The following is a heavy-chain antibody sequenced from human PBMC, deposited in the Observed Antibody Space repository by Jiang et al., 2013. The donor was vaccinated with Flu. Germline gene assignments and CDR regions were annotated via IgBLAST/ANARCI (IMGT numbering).Heavy chain of an antibody. CDR2: INHSGST. D-gene: IGHD3-10*01. J-gene: IGHJ4*02. Sequence: LLKPSETLSLTCAVYGGSFSGYYWSWIRQPPGKGLEWIGEINHSGSTNYNPSLKSRVTISVDTSKNQFSLKLSSVTAADTAVYYCASRVRGSGGRHYFDYWGQGTLVTVSS. CDR1: GGSFSGYY. V-gene: IGHV4-34*01. CDR3: ASRVRGSGGRHYFDY.